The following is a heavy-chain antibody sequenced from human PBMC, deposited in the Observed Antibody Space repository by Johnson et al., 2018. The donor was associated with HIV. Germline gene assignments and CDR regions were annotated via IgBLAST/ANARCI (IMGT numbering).Heavy chain of an antibody. CDR1: GFTFSDYY. CDR3: ARLPSGYSRDAFNI. Sequence: QVQLVESGGGLVQPGGSLRLSCAASGFTFSDYYMTWIRQAPGKGLEWVAVISYDGSNKYYADSVRGRFTISRDNSKNTLYLQMHSLRAEDTAFYYCARLPSGYSRDAFNIWGQGTMVTVSS. D-gene: IGHD5-18*01. J-gene: IGHJ3*02. CDR2: ISYDGSNK. V-gene: IGHV3-30-3*01.